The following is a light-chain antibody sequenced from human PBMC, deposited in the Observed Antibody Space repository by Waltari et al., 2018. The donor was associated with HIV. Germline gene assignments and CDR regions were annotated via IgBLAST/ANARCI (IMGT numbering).Light chain of an antibody. J-gene: IGLJ3*02. CDR2: GNS. V-gene: IGLV1-44*01. CDR1: TSNLGIKT. CDR3: ASWDASLNGWV. Sequence: QSVVTQPPSVSGIPGPTVTLSCSASTSNLGIKTVTSYQHLPGTAPKRLIYGNSQRHSGVPDRFSASKSGTSASLAISGLQSEDEADYYCASWDASLNGWVFGGGTKLTVL.